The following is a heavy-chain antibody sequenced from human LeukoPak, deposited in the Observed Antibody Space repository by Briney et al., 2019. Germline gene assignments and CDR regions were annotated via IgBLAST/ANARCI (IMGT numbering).Heavy chain of an antibody. J-gene: IGHJ4*02. D-gene: IGHD6-13*01. V-gene: IGHV3-23*01. CDR1: GFTFSSYA. CDR2: ISASGGST. Sequence: GGSLRLSCEASGFTFSSYAMSWVRQAPGKGLEWVSGISASGGSTYYADSVKGRFTISRDNSKNTLYLQMNSLRAEDTAVYYCAKGQYSSSWYFDYWGQGTLVTVSS. CDR3: AKGQYSSSWYFDY.